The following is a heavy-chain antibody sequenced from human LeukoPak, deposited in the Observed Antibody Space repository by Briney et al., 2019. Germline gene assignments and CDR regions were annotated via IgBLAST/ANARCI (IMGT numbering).Heavy chain of an antibody. V-gene: IGHV1-8*01. CDR1: GYTFTSYD. Sequence: GASVKVSCKASGYTFTSYDINWVRQVTGQRLEWMGWMNPANGNTGYVQNFQGRDTMTRDTSISTAYMELSSLTSEDTAVYYCARGFTYGHPLDYWGQGTLVTVSS. D-gene: IGHD3-10*01. J-gene: IGHJ4*02. CDR2: MNPANGNT. CDR3: ARGFTYGHPLDY.